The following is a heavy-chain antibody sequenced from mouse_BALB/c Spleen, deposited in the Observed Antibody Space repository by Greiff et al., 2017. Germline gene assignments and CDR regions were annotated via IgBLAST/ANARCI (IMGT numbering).Heavy chain of an antibody. CDR1: GFTFSSYA. Sequence: EVMLVESGGGLVKPGGSLKLSCAASGFTFSSYAMSWVRQTPEKRLEWVASISSGGSTYYPDSVKGRFTISRDNARNILYLQMSSLRSEDTAMYYCARTGYDYDWYFDVWGAGTTVTVSS. V-gene: IGHV5-6-5*01. D-gene: IGHD2-4*01. J-gene: IGHJ1*01. CDR2: ISSGGST. CDR3: ARTGYDYDWYFDV.